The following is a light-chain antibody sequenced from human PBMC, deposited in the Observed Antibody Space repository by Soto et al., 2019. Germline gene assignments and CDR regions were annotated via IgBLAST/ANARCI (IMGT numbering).Light chain of an antibody. Sequence: EIVLTQSPGILSLYPGERATLSCRASQSVSSSYLAWYQQKPGQAPRLLIYGASSRATGIPDRFSGSGSGTDFTLTISRLEPEDFAVYYCQQYGSSPRTFGQGTKVDIK. J-gene: IGKJ1*01. CDR3: QQYGSSPRT. CDR1: QSVSSSY. V-gene: IGKV3-20*01. CDR2: GAS.